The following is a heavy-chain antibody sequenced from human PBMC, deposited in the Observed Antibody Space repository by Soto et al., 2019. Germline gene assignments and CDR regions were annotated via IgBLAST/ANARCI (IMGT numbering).Heavy chain of an antibody. D-gene: IGHD6-19*01. V-gene: IGHV3-30*18. J-gene: IGHJ4*02. CDR2: ISYDGSNK. Sequence: GGSLRLSCAASGFTFSSYGMHWVRQAPGKGLEWVAVISYDGSNKYYVDSVKGRFTISRDNSKNTLYLQMNSLRAEDTAVYYCAKVPKPYSSGWSKGFEFDYWGQGTLVTVS. CDR1: GFTFSSYG. CDR3: AKVPKPYSSGWSKGFEFDY.